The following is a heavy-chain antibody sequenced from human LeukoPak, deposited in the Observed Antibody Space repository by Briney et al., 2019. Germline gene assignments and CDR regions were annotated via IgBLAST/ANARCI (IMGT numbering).Heavy chain of an antibody. CDR1: GRTFSSYA. CDR3: ARDQYGYCSGGSCYYIDY. J-gene: IGHJ4*02. CDR2: IIPIFGTA. Sequence: SVKVSCKASGRTFSSYAISWVRQAPGQGLEWMGGIIPIFGTANYAQKFQGRVTITADESTSTAYMEPRSLRSDDTAVYYCARDQYGYCSGGSCYYIDYWGQGTLVTVSS. V-gene: IGHV1-69*13. D-gene: IGHD2-15*01.